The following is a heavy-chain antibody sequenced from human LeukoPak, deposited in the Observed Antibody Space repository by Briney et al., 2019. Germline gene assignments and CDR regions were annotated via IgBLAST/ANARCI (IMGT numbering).Heavy chain of an antibody. D-gene: IGHD3-16*01. J-gene: IGHJ4*02. CDR3: ARAHYDYVWGSPDY. Sequence: RSLRLSCAASGFTFSSYGMHWVRQAPGKGLEWVAVIWYDGSNKYYADSVKGRFTTSRDNSKNTLYLQMNSLRAEDTAVYYCARAHYDYVWGSPDYWGQGTLVTVSS. V-gene: IGHV3-33*01. CDR1: GFTFSSYG. CDR2: IWYDGSNK.